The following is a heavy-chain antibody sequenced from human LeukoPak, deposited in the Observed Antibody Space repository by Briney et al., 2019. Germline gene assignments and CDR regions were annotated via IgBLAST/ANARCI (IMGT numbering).Heavy chain of an antibody. J-gene: IGHJ4*02. D-gene: IGHD3-10*01. V-gene: IGHV1-18*01. CDR2: ISAYNGNT. Sequence: GASVKVSCKASGYTFTSYGISWVRQAPGQGLEWMGWISAYNGNTNYAQKLQGRVTMTTDTSTSTAYMELRSLRSDDTAVYYCASGAYGSGRYYNWHFEYWGQGTLVTVSS. CDR3: ASGAYGSGRYYNWHFEY. CDR1: GYTFTSYG.